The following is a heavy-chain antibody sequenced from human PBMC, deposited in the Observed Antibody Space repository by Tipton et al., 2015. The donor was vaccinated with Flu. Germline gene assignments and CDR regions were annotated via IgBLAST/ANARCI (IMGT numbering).Heavy chain of an antibody. CDR1: GGSFSGYY. CDR2: INHSGST. V-gene: IGHV4-34*10. Sequence: TLSLTCAVYGGSFSGYYWSWIRQPPGKGLEWIGEINHSGSTNYNPSLKSRVTMSVDTSKNQFSLKLSSVTAADTAVYYCARYSSSWSHYGMDVWGQGTTVTVSS. J-gene: IGHJ6*02. D-gene: IGHD6-13*01. CDR3: ARYSSSWSHYGMDV.